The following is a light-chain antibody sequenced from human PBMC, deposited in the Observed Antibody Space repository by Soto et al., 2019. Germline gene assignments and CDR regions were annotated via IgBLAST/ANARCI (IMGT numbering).Light chain of an antibody. CDR3: QQSYSILSYT. CDR2: AAS. Sequence: DIQMTQSPSSLSASVGDRVTITCRASQSISSYLNWYRQKPGKAPKLLIYAASSLQSGVPSRFSGSGSGTDFTLTISSLQPEDFATYYCQQSYSILSYTFGQGTKVDIK. V-gene: IGKV1-39*01. J-gene: IGKJ2*01. CDR1: QSISSY.